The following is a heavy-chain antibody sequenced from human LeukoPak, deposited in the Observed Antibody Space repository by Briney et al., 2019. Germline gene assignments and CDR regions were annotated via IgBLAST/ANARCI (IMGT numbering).Heavy chain of an antibody. D-gene: IGHD3-10*01. CDR1: GFTVSSNY. CDR3: AKGPYYGSGGTIDY. J-gene: IGHJ4*02. Sequence: PGGSLRLSCAASGFTVSSNYMSWVRQAPGKGLEWVSVIYSGGSTYYADSVKGRFTISRDNSKNTLYLQMNSLRAEDTAVYYCAKGPYYGSGGTIDYWGQGTLVTVSS. CDR2: IYSGGST. V-gene: IGHV3-53*01.